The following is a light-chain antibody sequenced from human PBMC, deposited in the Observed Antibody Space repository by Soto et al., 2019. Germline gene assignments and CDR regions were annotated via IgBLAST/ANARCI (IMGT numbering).Light chain of an antibody. Sequence: DIVMTQSPDSLAVSLGERATLNCKSSQSVLYSSNNKNYLAWYQQKPGQPPKLLIYLASTRESGVTDRFSGGGSATDFTLTISSLQAEDVAVYYCQQYYSTPRTFGQGTKVEIK. CDR1: QSVLYSSNNKNY. J-gene: IGKJ1*01. CDR3: QQYYSTPRT. V-gene: IGKV4-1*01. CDR2: LAS.